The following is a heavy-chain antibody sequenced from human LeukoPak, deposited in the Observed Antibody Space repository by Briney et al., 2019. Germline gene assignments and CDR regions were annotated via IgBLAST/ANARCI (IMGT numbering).Heavy chain of an antibody. CDR2: IVVGGGNT. Sequence: SVKVSCKASGFTFTSSAMQWVRQARGQRLEWIGWIVVGGGNTNYAQNFQERVTITRDMSTSTAYMELSSLRSEDTAVYYCAANTPRVVREDAFDIWGQGTMVTVSS. V-gene: IGHV1-58*02. CDR3: AANTPRVVREDAFDI. CDR1: GFTFTSSA. J-gene: IGHJ3*02. D-gene: IGHD2-21*01.